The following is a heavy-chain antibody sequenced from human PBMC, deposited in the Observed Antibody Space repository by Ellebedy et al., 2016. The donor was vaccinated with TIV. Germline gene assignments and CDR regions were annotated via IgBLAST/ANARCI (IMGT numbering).Heavy chain of an antibody. CDR3: AKDRATRVPATGSFDS. CDR2: ISGSGGST. V-gene: IGHV3-23*01. J-gene: IGHJ4*02. D-gene: IGHD1-1*01. CDR1: GFTFSNFA. Sequence: GGSLRLSXAASGFTFSNFAMNWVRHAPGKGLAWVATISGSGGSTYYADSVKGRFTISRDTSKSTLYLQMNSLRAEDTAVYYCAKDRATRVPATGSFDSWGQGTLVAVSS.